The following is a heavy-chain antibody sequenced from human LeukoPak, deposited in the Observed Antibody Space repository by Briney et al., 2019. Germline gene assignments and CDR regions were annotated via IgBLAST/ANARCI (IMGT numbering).Heavy chain of an antibody. CDR1: GGSISSGGYY. V-gene: IGHV4-30-2*01. CDR2: IYHSGST. CDR3: ARVFSSIAAGLDY. J-gene: IGHJ4*02. Sequence: SETLSLTCTVSGGSISSGGYYWSWIRQPPGKGLEWIGYIYHSGSTYYNPSLKSRVTISVDRSKNQFSLKLSSVTAADTAVYYCARVFSSIAAGLDYWGQGTLVTVSS. D-gene: IGHD6-6*01.